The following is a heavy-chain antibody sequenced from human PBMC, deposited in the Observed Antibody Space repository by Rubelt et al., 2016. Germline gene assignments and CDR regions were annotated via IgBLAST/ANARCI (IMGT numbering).Heavy chain of an antibody. Sequence: QVQLVQSGAEVKKPGSSVRVSCKASGGTFGTYPISWVRQAPGQGLEWMGRIILMIGIGDFDRKFQGGVRITADGSTGTAFMDLSSLRSDGTAVDYGARDPNYYGVDLWGQGTTVTVTS. CDR2: IILMIGIG. CDR3: ARDPNYYGVDL. CDR1: GGTFGTYP. V-gene: IGHV1-69*04. J-gene: IGHJ6*02.